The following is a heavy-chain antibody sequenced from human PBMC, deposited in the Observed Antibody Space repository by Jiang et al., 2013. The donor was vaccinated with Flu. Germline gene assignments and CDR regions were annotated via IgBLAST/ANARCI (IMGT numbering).Heavy chain of an antibody. V-gene: IGHV1-69*01. Sequence: SCKASGGTFSSYAISWVRQAPGQGLEWMGGIIPIFGTANYAQKFQGRVTITADESTSTAYMELSSLRSEDTAVYYCARGEMVRGVISYYYMDVWGKGTTVTVSS. J-gene: IGHJ6*03. CDR2: IIPIFGTA. D-gene: IGHD3-10*01. CDR3: ARGEMVRGVISYYYMDV. CDR1: GGTFSSYA.